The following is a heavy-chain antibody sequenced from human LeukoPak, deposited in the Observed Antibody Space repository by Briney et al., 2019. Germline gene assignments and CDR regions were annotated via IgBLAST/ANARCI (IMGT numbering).Heavy chain of an antibody. J-gene: IGHJ6*02. V-gene: IGHV1-2*02. CDR3: ARVGGSTSVYYYYGMDV. Sequence: ASVKVSCKASGYTFTGYYMHWVRQAPGQGLEWMGWINPNSGGTNYAQKLQGRVTMTRDTSISTAYMELSRLRSDDTAVYYCARVGGSTSVYYYYGMDVWGQGTTVTVSS. CDR2: INPNSGGT. D-gene: IGHD2-2*01. CDR1: GYTFTGYY.